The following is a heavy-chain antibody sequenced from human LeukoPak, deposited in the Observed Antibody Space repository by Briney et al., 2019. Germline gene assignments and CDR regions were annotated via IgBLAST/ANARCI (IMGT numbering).Heavy chain of an antibody. Sequence: SETLSLTCTVSGDSISNYYWSWIRQPPGKGLEWIGYIYYSGSTDYNPSLKSRVTISLDTSKDQFSLKLSSVTAADTAVYYCARDVGGGPFFDYWGQGTLVTVSS. CDR3: ARDVGGGPFFDY. V-gene: IGHV4-59*01. J-gene: IGHJ4*02. CDR1: GDSISNYY. CDR2: IYYSGST. D-gene: IGHD2-15*01.